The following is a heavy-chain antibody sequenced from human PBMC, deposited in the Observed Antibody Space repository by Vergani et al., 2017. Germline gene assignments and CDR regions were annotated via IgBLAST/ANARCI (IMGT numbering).Heavy chain of an antibody. CDR2: ISYDGSNK. Sequence: QVQLVESGGGLVKPGGSLRLSCAASGFTFSSYAMHWVRQAPGKGLEWVAVISYDGSNKYYADSVKGRFTISRDNSKNTLYLQMNSLRAEDTAVYYCARGGGYYDILTGYQTPDYFDYWGQGTLVTVSS. CDR3: ARGGGYYDILTGYQTPDYFDY. V-gene: IGHV3-30-3*01. J-gene: IGHJ4*02. D-gene: IGHD3-9*01. CDR1: GFTFSSYA.